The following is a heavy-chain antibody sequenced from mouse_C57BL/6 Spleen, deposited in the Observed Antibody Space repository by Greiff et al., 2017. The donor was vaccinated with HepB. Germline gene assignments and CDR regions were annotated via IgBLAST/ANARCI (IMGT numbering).Heavy chain of an antibody. CDR1: GYTFTSYW. V-gene: IGHV1-64*01. CDR2: IHPNSGST. Sequence: QVQLQQPGAELVKPGASVKLSCKASGYTFTSYWMHWVKQRPGQGLEWIGMIHPNSGSTNYNEKFKSKATLTVDKSSSTAYMQLSSLTSEDSAVYFCAKEGLTRYFDVWGTGTTVTVSS. J-gene: IGHJ1*03. CDR3: AKEGLTRYFDV. D-gene: IGHD3-3*01.